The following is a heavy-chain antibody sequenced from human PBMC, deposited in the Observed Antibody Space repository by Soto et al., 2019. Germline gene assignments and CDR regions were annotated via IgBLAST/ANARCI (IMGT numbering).Heavy chain of an antibody. V-gene: IGHV4-59*01. CDR1: GGSIGSYY. D-gene: IGHD6-19*01. CDR2: IYYSGIT. Sequence: SETLSLTCTVSGGSIGSYYWSWIRQPPGKGLEWIGYIYYSGITNSNPSLKRRVTISVNTSKNHFSLDLSSVTAADSAVYYCARGGGSGWTYYFDYWGQGMQVTVSS. J-gene: IGHJ4*02. CDR3: ARGGGSGWTYYFDY.